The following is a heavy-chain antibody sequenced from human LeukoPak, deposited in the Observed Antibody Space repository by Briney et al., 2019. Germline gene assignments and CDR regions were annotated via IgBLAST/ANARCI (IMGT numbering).Heavy chain of an antibody. CDR3: ARTTYYYDSSGYYTLDY. J-gene: IGHJ4*02. CDR2: INPNSGGT. Sequence: ASVKVSCKASGYTFTGYYMHWVRQAPGQGLEWMGWINPNSGGTNYAQKFQGRVTMTRDTSISTAYMELSRLRSDDTAVYYCARTTYYYDSSGYYTLDYWGQGTLVTVSS. V-gene: IGHV1-2*02. D-gene: IGHD3-22*01. CDR1: GYTFTGYY.